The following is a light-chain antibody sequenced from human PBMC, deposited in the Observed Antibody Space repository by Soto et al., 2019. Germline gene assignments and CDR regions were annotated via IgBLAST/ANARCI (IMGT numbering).Light chain of an antibody. CDR1: QSVLYSSNNKNY. V-gene: IGKV4-1*01. CDR2: WAS. J-gene: IGKJ3*01. Sequence: DIVMTQSPDSLAVSLGERATINCKSSQSVLYSSNNKNYLAWYQQKAGQPPNLLIYWASTRESGVPDRFSGSGSGKDFTLTISSLQAEDVAVYYCQQYYTTPFTFGPGTKVDIK. CDR3: QQYYTTPFT.